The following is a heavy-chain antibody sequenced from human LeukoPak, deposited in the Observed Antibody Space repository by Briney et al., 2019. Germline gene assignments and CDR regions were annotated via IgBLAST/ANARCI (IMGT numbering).Heavy chain of an antibody. CDR3: ARGGDGWYREINWFDP. Sequence: SETLSLTCTVSSGSISSSYWNWIRQPAGKGLEWIGRIYSSGSTNYNPSPKSRVSMSMDTSKNHFSLKLTSVTAAGTAVYYCARGGDGWYREINWFDPWGQGTLVTVSS. D-gene: IGHD6-19*01. CDR2: IYSSGST. J-gene: IGHJ5*02. V-gene: IGHV4-4*07. CDR1: SGSISSSY.